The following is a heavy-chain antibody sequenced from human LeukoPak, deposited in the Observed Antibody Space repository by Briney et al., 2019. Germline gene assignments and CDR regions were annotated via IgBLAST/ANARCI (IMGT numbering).Heavy chain of an antibody. D-gene: IGHD3-16*01. Sequence: PGGSLRLSCAASGFTFSSYSMNWVRQAPGKGLEWISYISSSRNTIYYADSVKGRFTISRDSAKNSLYLQLNSLRDEDTAVYYCARETVAGPGGYFDYWGQGTLVTVSS. V-gene: IGHV3-48*02. CDR3: ARETVAGPGGYFDY. CDR1: GFTFSSYS. J-gene: IGHJ4*02. CDR2: ISSSRNTI.